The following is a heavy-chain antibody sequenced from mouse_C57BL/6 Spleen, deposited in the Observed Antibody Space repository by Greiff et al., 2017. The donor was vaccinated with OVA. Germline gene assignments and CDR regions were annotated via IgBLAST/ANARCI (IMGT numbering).Heavy chain of an antibody. CDR3: TRDESGTHYYAMDY. CDR2: ISSGGDYI. V-gene: IGHV5-9-1*02. Sequence: EVQRVESGEGLVKPGGSLKLSCAASGFTFSSYAMSWVRQTPETRLEWVAYISSGGDYIYYADTVKGRFTISRDNARNTLYLQMSSLKSEDTAMYYCTRDESGTHYYAMDYWGQGTSVTVSS. CDR1: GFTFSSYA. D-gene: IGHD1-3*01. J-gene: IGHJ4*01.